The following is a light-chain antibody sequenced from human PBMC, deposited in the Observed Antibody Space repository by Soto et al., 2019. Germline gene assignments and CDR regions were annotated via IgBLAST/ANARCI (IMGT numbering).Light chain of an antibody. Sequence: QSALTQPASVSGSPGQSITISCTGTSSDVGTYNLVSWYQQHPGKAPKLMIYEVSKRPSGVSNRFSGSKSGNTASLTISGLQAEDEADYYCCSYAGGFTSVFGTGTKVTVL. CDR2: EVS. V-gene: IGLV2-23*02. CDR1: SSDVGTYNL. CDR3: CSYAGGFTSV. J-gene: IGLJ1*01.